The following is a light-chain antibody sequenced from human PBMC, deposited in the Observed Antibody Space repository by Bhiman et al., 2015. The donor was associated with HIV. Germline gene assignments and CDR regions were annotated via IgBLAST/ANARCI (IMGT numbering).Light chain of an antibody. J-gene: IGLJ2*01. Sequence: QSALTQPASASGSPGQSVTISCTGTSSDVGGYNYVSWYQQHPGQAPKLMIYEVSKRPSGVPDRFSGSKSGNTASLTISGLQAEDEADYYCSSYASSSTLVFGGGTQLTVL. CDR1: SSDVGGYNY. CDR2: EVS. CDR3: SSYASSSTLV. V-gene: IGLV2-8*01.